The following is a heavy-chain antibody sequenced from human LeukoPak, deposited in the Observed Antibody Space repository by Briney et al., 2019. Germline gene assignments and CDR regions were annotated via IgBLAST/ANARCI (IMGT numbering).Heavy chain of an antibody. J-gene: IGHJ6*03. CDR2: IRYDGSIK. CDR1: GFTFSNYG. Sequence: PWGSLRLSCAASGFTFSNYGMHWVRQAPGKGLEWVAFIRYDGSIKYYADSVKGRFTISRDNSKNTLYLQMNSLGAEDTAVYYCAKDGGGYYPSYYYYMDVWGKGTTVTISS. D-gene: IGHD3-22*01. V-gene: IGHV3-30*02. CDR3: AKDGGGYYPSYYYYMDV.